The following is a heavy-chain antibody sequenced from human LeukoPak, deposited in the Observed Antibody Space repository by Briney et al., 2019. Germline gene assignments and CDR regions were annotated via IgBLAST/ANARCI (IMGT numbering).Heavy chain of an antibody. V-gene: IGHV4-34*01. Sequence: TETLSLTCVVYGGSFSGYHWSWIRQPPGKGLEWIGELNHSGMTNYSPSLKSRATISVDTSKNHFFLKLTSVTAADTAVYYCARGPLSRANCSWGQGTLVTVSS. J-gene: IGHJ5*02. CDR3: ARGPLSRANCS. D-gene: IGHD2-21*01. CDR2: LNHSGMT. CDR1: GGSFSGYH.